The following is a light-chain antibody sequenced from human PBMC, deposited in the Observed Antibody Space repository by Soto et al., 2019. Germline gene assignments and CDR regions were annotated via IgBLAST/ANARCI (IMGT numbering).Light chain of an antibody. J-gene: IGLJ1*01. CDR1: SSDVGGYNS. CDR3: NSYRHSTTLV. CDR2: EVS. Sequence: QSALTQPVSVSGSPGQSITISCTGTSSDVGGYNSVSWFQQHPSKAPKLIIYEVSHRPSGVSIRFSGSKSGNTASLTISGLQAEDEADYYCNSYRHSTTLVFGTGTKLTVL. V-gene: IGLV2-14*01.